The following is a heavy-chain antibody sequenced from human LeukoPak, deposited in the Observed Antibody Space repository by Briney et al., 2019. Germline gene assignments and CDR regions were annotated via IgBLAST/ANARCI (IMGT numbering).Heavy chain of an antibody. D-gene: IGHD3-10*01. Sequence: SETLSLTCTVSGGSIRSYYWSWIRQPAGKGLEWIGRIYTTGSTTYNPSLKSRVTMSVDTSKNQFSLKLSSATAADTAVYYCARDPGYYGSGSRGAFDYWGQGTLVTVLS. CDR3: ARDPGYYGSGSRGAFDY. V-gene: IGHV4-4*07. CDR2: IYTTGST. J-gene: IGHJ4*02. CDR1: GGSIRSYY.